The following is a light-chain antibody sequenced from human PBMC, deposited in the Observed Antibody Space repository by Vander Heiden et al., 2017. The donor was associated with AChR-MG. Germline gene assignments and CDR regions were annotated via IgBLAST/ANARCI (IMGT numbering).Light chain of an antibody. J-gene: IGKJ2*01. CDR2: AAS. CDR1: QGISSY. CDR3: QQYYSYLYT. V-gene: IGKV1-8*01. Sequence: AIRMTQSPSSFSASTGDRVTFTCRASQGISSYLAWYQQKPGKAPKLLIYAASTLQSGVPSRFSGSGSGTDFTLTISCLQSEDFATYYCQQYYSYLYTFGQGTKLEIK.